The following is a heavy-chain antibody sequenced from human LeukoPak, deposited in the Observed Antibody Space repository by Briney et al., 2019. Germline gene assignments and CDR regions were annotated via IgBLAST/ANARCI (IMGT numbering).Heavy chain of an antibody. V-gene: IGHV5-51*01. CDR3: ARLGSNYDILTGRPPYYFDY. CDR1: GYTFTTYW. J-gene: IGHJ4*02. D-gene: IGHD3-9*01. CDR2: FYPGDSDT. Sequence: GESLKISCKGSGYTFTTYWIAWVRQMPGKGLEWMGIFYPGDSDTRYSPSFQGQVTISADKSISTAYLQWSSLKASDTAMYYRARLGSNYDILTGRPPYYFDYWGQGTLVTVSS.